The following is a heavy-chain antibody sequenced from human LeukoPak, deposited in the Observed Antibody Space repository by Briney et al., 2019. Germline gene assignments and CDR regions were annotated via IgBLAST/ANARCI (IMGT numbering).Heavy chain of an antibody. V-gene: IGHV4-59*08. D-gene: IGHD5-24*01. Sequence: SETLSLTCIVSGGSISSYYWSWIRQPPGKGLEWIGYIYYSGSTKYNPSLKSRVTISVDTSKNQFSLKLSSVTAADTAVYYCARGARAGYNLEPFDYWGQGTLVTVSS. CDR3: ARGARAGYNLEPFDY. J-gene: IGHJ4*02. CDR1: GGSISSYY. CDR2: IYYSGST.